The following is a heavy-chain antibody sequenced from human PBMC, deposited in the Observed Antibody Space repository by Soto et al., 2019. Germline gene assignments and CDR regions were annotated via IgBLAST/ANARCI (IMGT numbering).Heavy chain of an antibody. CDR1: GYTFTRYD. Sequence: GASVKVSCKASGYTFTRYDINWVRQATGQGLEWMGWMNPNSGNTGYAQKFQGRVTMTRNTSISTAYMELSSLRSEDTAVYYCARDRSSDSSGYYDYWGQGTLVTVSS. J-gene: IGHJ4*02. CDR3: ARDRSSDSSGYYDY. D-gene: IGHD3-22*01. CDR2: MNPNSGNT. V-gene: IGHV1-8*01.